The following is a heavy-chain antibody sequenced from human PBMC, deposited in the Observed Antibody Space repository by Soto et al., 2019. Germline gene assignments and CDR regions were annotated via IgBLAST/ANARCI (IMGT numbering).Heavy chain of an antibody. CDR1: GFSFSSYA. D-gene: IGHD4-17*01. Sequence: QLLESGGGLVQPGGSLRLSCEASGFSFSSYALSWVRQAPGKGLEWVSTFSAGGRAYYADSVKGRFTIAKDTSKNTWRLQASRLRAEDTAVYYCAKESMPQHYGDTLFDYWGQGTRVTVSS. J-gene: IGHJ4*02. V-gene: IGHV3-23*01. CDR2: FSAGGRA. CDR3: AKESMPQHYGDTLFDY.